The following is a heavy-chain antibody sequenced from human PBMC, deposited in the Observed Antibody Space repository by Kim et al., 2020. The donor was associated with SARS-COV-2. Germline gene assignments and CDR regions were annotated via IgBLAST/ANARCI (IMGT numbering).Heavy chain of an antibody. CDR3: ARDLYSRTFDY. Sequence: GGSLRLSCATSGFMFTTYGVHWARQAPGKGLEWVAIKWYDGSYEYYGDSVKGRFTSSRDSSKSIQYLQMDSLRAEDTAVYYCARDLYSRTFDYWGRGTLV. J-gene: IGHJ4*02. CDR2: KWYDGSYE. V-gene: IGHV3-33*01. D-gene: IGHD1-26*01. CDR1: GFMFTTYG.